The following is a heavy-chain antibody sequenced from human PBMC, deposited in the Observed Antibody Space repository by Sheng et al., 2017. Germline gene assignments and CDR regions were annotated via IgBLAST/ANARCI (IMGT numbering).Heavy chain of an antibody. V-gene: IGHV3-11*06. CDR1: GFSFGDYY. CDR2: ISPSGSHK. CDR3: ARERHCTGGGCNYFDP. J-gene: IGHJ5*02. Sequence: QVQLVESGGDLVSPGGSLRLSCSGSGFSFGDYYMSWLRQPPGRGLECLSYISPSGSHKNSADSVKGRFTISRDNARNSLFLQMNSLSPEDTAVYFCARERHCTGGGCNYFDPWGQGTLVIVSS. D-gene: IGHD2-8*02.